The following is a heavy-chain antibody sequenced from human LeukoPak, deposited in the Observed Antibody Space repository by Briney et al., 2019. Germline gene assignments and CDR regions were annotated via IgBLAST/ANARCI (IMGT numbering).Heavy chain of an antibody. CDR2: IYSGGST. CDR1: RFTVSSNY. D-gene: IGHD3-22*01. Sequence: GGSLRLSCAASRFTVSSNYMSWVRQAPGKGLEWVSVIYSGGSTYYADSVKGRFTISRDNSKNTHYLQMNSLRAEARAVYNCAREGGGDYDSSGYPHDAFDIWGQGTMVTVSS. CDR3: AREGGGDYDSSGYPHDAFDI. V-gene: IGHV3-53*01. J-gene: IGHJ3*02.